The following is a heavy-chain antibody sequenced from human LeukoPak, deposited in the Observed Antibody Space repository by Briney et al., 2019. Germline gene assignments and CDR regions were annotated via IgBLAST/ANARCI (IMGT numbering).Heavy chain of an antibody. V-gene: IGHV3-64*01. CDR1: GVTFSSYG. CDR2: ISSNGGST. CDR3: ARGTWSARDSFDI. J-gene: IGHJ3*02. Sequence: AGSLRLSCAASGVTFSSYGMNWIRQAPGKGLEYISAISSNGGSTYNANSVKGRFTISRDHSKLTLYLQMAGLRAEYMAVYYCARGTWSARDSFDIWGQGTMVTVSS. D-gene: IGHD6-6*01.